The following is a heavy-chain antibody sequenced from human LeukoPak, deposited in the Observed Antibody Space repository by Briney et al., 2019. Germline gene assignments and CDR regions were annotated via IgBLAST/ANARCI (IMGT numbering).Heavy chain of an antibody. D-gene: IGHD5-18*01. CDR2: IYYSGST. CDR3: ARGGNYGYVD. V-gene: IGHV4-39*07. J-gene: IGHJ4*02. Sequence: PSETLSLTCTVSGGSISSSSYYWGWIRQPPGKGLEWIGSIYYSGSTNYNPSLKSRVTISVDTSKNQFSLKLSSVTAADTAVYYCARGGNYGYVDWGQGTLVTVSS. CDR1: GGSISSSSYY.